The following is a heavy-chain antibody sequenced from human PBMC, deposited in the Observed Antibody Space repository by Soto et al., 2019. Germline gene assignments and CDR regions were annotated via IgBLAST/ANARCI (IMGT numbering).Heavy chain of an antibody. CDR1: GFTFGSHA. J-gene: IGHJ4*02. Sequence: GGSLRLSCAASGFTFGSHAMSWVRQAPGKGLEWVSAISGSGGSTNYADSVKGRFTISRDNSKNTVYLQMSSLRVDDTAVYYCAKDRSSSWYRPDAFDYWGQGILDTVSS. CDR2: ISGSGGST. D-gene: IGHD6-13*01. V-gene: IGHV3-23*01. CDR3: AKDRSSSWYRPDAFDY.